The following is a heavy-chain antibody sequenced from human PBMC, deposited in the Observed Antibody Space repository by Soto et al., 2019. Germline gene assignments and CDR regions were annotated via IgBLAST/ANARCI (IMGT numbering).Heavy chain of an antibody. CDR2: IYYSGST. J-gene: IGHJ4*02. D-gene: IGHD3-9*01. CDR1: GGSISSYY. Sequence: SETLSLTCTVSGGSISSYYWSWIRQPPGKGLEWIGYIYYSGSTNYNPSLKSRVTISVDTSKNQFSLKVSSVTAADTAVYYCASHAYYDILTGYSYYFDYWGQGTLVTVSS. V-gene: IGHV4-59*08. CDR3: ASHAYYDILTGYSYYFDY.